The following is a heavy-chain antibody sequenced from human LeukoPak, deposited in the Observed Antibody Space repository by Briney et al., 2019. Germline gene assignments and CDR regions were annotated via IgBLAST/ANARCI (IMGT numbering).Heavy chain of an antibody. CDR1: GFTFTSYA. D-gene: IGHD6-13*01. CDR2: ISGSGGST. Sequence: GGSLRLSCAASGFTFTSYAMSWVRQAPGKGLEWVSAISGSGGSTYYADSVKGRFTISRDSSKNTLYLQMNSLRAEDTAVYYCAKPRPSYSSSWYDHWGQGTLVTVSS. V-gene: IGHV3-23*01. J-gene: IGHJ5*02. CDR3: AKPRPSYSSSWYDH.